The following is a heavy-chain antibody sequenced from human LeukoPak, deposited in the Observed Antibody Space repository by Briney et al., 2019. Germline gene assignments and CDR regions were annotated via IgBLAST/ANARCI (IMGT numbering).Heavy chain of an antibody. CDR2: ISGSGGST. CDR3: AKNSSSWYSG. D-gene: IGHD6-13*01. CDR1: IYTLRSYA. J-gene: IGHJ4*02. Sequence: GGSLRLSCAASIYTLRSYAMSCVRQAPGKGLEWVSAISGSGGSTSYADSVKGRFTIPRDNSKNTLYLQINSLRAGDRSVYYCAKNSSSWYSGWGQGTLVTVSS. V-gene: IGHV3-23*01.